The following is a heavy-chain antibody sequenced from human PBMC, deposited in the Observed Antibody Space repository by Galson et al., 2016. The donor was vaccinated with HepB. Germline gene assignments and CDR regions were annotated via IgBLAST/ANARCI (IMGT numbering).Heavy chain of an antibody. CDR3: ARVPPNRYGWFDP. D-gene: IGHD4-17*01. V-gene: IGHV4-31*03. CDR1: GGSISSGAYY. J-gene: IGHJ5*02. Sequence: TLSLTCTVSGGSISSGAYYWTWIRQHPGKGLEWIGDISYSGTTYFNLSLKSRLTMSVDTSKNQFSLKMRSVTAADTAIYYCARVPPNRYGWFDPWGQGTLVTVSS. CDR2: ISYSGTT.